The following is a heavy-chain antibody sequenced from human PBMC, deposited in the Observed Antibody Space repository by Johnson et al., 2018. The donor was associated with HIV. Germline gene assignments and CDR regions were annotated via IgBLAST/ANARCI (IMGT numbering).Heavy chain of an antibody. CDR3: AKTYSGSNRDAFDI. V-gene: IGHV3-30*04. Sequence: QVQLVESGGGVVQPGRSLRLSCAASGFTFSSYAMHWVRQAPGKGLEWVAVISYDGSNKSYADSVKGRFTIPRDNAKNTLYLQMNSLRAADTAVYYCAKTYSGSNRDAFDIWGQGTMVTVSS. J-gene: IGHJ3*02. CDR2: ISYDGSNK. CDR1: GFTFSSYA. D-gene: IGHD1-26*01.